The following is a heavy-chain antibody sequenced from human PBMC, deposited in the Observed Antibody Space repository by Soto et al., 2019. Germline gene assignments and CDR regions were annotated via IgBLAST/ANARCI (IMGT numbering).Heavy chain of an antibody. CDR1: GYTFTSYS. Sequence: GASVKVSCKASGYTFTSYSISWVRQAPGQGLEWMGWISAYNGNTNYAQKLQGRVTMTTDTSTSTAYMELRSLRSDDTAVYYCARDLGYCSSTSCRPFDPWGQGTLVTVSS. V-gene: IGHV1-18*04. CDR2: ISAYNGNT. D-gene: IGHD2-2*01. J-gene: IGHJ5*02. CDR3: ARDLGYCSSTSCRPFDP.